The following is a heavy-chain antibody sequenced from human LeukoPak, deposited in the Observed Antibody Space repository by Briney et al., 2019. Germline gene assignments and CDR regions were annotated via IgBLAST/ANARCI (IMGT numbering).Heavy chain of an antibody. J-gene: IGHJ4*02. CDR3: ARGPKDIVVRWSVEGDYFDY. D-gene: IGHD2-15*01. CDR1: GYTFTSYG. CDR2: ISAYNGNT. V-gene: IGHV1-18*01. Sequence: ASVKVSCKASGYTFTSYGISWVRQAPGQGLEWMGWISAYNGNTNYAQKLQGRVTMTTDTSTSTAYMELRSLRSDDTAVYYCARGPKDIVVRWSVEGDYFDYWGQGTLVTVSS.